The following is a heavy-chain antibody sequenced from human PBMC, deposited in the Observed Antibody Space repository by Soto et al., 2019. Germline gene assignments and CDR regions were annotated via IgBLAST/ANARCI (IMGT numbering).Heavy chain of an antibody. D-gene: IGHD4-17*01. CDR2: IYYSGST. CDR1: GGSISSYY. Sequence: SETLSLTCTVSGGSISSYYWSWIRQPPGKGLEWIGYIYYSGSTNYNPSLKSRDTISVDTSKNQFSLKLSSVTAADTAVYYCASYDYGDYFDYWGQGTLVTVSS. J-gene: IGHJ4*02. CDR3: ASYDYGDYFDY. V-gene: IGHV4-59*08.